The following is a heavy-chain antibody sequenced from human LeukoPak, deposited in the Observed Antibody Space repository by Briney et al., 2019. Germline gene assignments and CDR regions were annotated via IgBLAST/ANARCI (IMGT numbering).Heavy chain of an antibody. CDR1: GFTFSSYG. D-gene: IGHD6-13*01. CDR3: AKDPAICSSWYISGLY. Sequence: GGSLRLSCAASGFTFSSYGMNWVRQAPGKGLEWVAFIRYDGSNKYYADSVKGRFAISRDNSKNTLYLQMNSLRAEDKAVYYCAKDPAICSSWYISGLYWGQGTLVTVSS. J-gene: IGHJ4*02. CDR2: IRYDGSNK. V-gene: IGHV3-30*02.